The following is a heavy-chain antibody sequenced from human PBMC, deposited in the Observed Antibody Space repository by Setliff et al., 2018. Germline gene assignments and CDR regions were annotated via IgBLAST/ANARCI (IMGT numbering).Heavy chain of an antibody. V-gene: IGHV4-31*03. CDR3: ARGTFDTSGYFPYPIGY. Sequence: SETLSLTCSVSGASISSDGYYWSWIRQYPGKGLEWIGYIYYSGSTYYNPSLKGRVTMSVDKSKNQFSLKLTSVIAADTAVYYCARGTFDTSGYFPYPIGYWGQGTLVTVSS. CDR2: IYYSGST. D-gene: IGHD3-22*01. CDR1: GASISSDGYY. J-gene: IGHJ4*02.